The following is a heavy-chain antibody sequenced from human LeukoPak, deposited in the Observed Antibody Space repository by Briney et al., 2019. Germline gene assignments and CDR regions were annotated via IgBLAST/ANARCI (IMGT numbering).Heavy chain of an antibody. Sequence: SETLSLTCTVPGGSISSIKYYWGWIRQPPGKGLEWIGSIYYSGITYYNPSLKSRFTISVDKPKNQFSLKLSSVTAADTAIYYCARASGYSNRHCDYWGQGTLVTVSS. D-gene: IGHD6-13*01. CDR1: GGSISSIKYY. J-gene: IGHJ4*02. V-gene: IGHV4-39*07. CDR3: ARASGYSNRHCDY. CDR2: IYYSGIT.